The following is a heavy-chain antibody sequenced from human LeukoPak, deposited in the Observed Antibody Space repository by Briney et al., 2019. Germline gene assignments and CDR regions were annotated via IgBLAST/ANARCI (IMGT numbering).Heavy chain of an antibody. CDR3: ARGKSGSHSRPFDC. Sequence: PGGSLRLSCAASGFSVSDNYMSWVRQAPGKGLEWVSLLYSGGSTHYADSVKGRFTISRDKSNNMLSLQMNSLRAEDTAVYYCARGKSGSHSRPFDCWGQGTLVTVSS. J-gene: IGHJ4*02. D-gene: IGHD1-26*01. CDR1: GFSVSDNY. V-gene: IGHV3-66*01. CDR2: LYSGGST.